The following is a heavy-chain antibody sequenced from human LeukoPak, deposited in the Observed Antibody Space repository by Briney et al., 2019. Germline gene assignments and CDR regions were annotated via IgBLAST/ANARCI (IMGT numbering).Heavy chain of an antibody. Sequence: GXXLKISCQGSGYTFSTYWIAWVRQVPGKGREWMGMIYPSFSNTIYIPSFRRHVTISAHKSFNTPFLPWASLKASDTAIYYCARSYYDNLWGRWAYFDHWGQGTLVTVSS. CDR2: IYPSFSNT. CDR3: ARSYYDNLWGRWAYFDH. J-gene: IGHJ4*02. CDR1: GYTFSTYW. D-gene: IGHD3-16*01. V-gene: IGHV5-51*01.